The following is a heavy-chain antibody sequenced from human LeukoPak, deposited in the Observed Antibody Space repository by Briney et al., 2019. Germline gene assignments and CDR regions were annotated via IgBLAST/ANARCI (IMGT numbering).Heavy chain of an antibody. CDR2: IYSGGST. D-gene: IGHD3-3*01. Sequence: PGGSLRLSCAASGFTVSSNYMSWVRQAPGKGLEWVSAIYSGGSTYYADSVKGRFTISRDNSKNTLYLQMNSLRAEDTAVYYCAGSGYWNYFDYWGQGTLVTVSS. CDR1: GFTVSSNY. CDR3: AGSGYWNYFDY. J-gene: IGHJ4*02. V-gene: IGHV3-53*01.